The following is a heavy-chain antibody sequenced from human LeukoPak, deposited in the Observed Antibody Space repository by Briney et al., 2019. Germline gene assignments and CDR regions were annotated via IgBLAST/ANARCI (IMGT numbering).Heavy chain of an antibody. CDR2: ISGDGSTR. D-gene: IGHD2-8*01. Sequence: TGGSLRLSCTASGFIFSSYEMNWVRQAPGKGLEWVSYISGDGSTRSYADSVRGRFTISRDNAQNSLYLQMNSLRAEDTAVYYCATLGVLLIYATFDCWGQGTLVTVSS. CDR1: GFIFSSYE. J-gene: IGHJ4*02. V-gene: IGHV3-48*03. CDR3: ATLGVLLIYATFDC.